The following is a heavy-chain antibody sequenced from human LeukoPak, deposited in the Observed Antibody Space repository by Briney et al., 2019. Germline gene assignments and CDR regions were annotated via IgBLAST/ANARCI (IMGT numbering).Heavy chain of an antibody. V-gene: IGHV3-30*03. D-gene: IGHD4-4*01. CDR1: GFTFSSYG. CDR2: ISYDGSNK. J-gene: IGHJ4*02. Sequence: GRSLRLSCAASGFTFSSYGMHWVRQAPGKGLEWVAVISYDGSNKYYADSVKGRFTISRDNSKNTLYLQMNSLRAEDTAVYYCAPDYSNYGSYFDYWGQGTLVTVSS. CDR3: APDYSNYGSYFDY.